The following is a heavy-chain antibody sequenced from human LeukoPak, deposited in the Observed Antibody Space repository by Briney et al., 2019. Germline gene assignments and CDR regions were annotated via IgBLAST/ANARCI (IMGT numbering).Heavy chain of an antibody. Sequence: KPSETLSLTCTVSGGSISSHYRSWIRQPPGKGLEWIGYIYYSGSTNYNPSLKSRVTISVDTSKNQFSLKLSSVTAADTAVYYCAREPTNYDFWSGYYGYMDVWGKGTTVTVSS. J-gene: IGHJ6*03. D-gene: IGHD3-3*01. CDR3: AREPTNYDFWSGYYGYMDV. V-gene: IGHV4-59*11. CDR2: IYYSGST. CDR1: GGSISSHY.